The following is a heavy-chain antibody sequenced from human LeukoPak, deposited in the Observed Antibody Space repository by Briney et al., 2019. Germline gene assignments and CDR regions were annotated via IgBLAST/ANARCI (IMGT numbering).Heavy chain of an antibody. J-gene: IGHJ4*02. CDR3: ARDVSGYPY. Sequence: GGSLRLSCAASGFTFSTYNMNWVRQAPGKGLEWVSYISSSSSTIYYADSVKGRFTISRDNAQNSLCLQMNSLRDEDTAVYYCARDVSGYPYWGQGTLVTVSS. CDR2: ISSSSSTI. CDR1: GFTFSTYN. D-gene: IGHD5-12*01. V-gene: IGHV3-48*02.